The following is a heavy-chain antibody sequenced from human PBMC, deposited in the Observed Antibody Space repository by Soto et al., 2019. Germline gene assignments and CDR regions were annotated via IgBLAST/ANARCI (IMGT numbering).Heavy chain of an antibody. D-gene: IGHD3-16*01. Sequence: EVQLVESGGGLVKPGGSLRLSCAASGFTFTNAWLSWVRQAPWKGLDWVGRIKSKTAGGTTDYAAPVKGRFTISRDDSKNTLYLLMNSLKTEDTAVYYCATRPTFSYVGPEKYLQHWGQGTLVTVSS. V-gene: IGHV3-15*01. J-gene: IGHJ1*01. CDR2: IKSKTAGGTT. CDR3: ATRPTFSYVGPEKYLQH. CDR1: GFTFTNAW.